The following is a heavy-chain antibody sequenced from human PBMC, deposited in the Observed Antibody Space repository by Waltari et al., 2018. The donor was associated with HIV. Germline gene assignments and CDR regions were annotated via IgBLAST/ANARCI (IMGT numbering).Heavy chain of an antibody. CDR1: GYSINTDYY. CDR2: ASHSGGT. J-gene: IGHJ2*01. CDR3: ARAGVVPALFDL. Sequence: QVHLQESGPGLVKPSETLSLTCVVSGYSINTDYYWGWIRQPPGKGLEWIGSASHSGGTFHNASLKSRATISLDRSKNQVSLKVISVTAADTAVYFCARAGVVPALFDLWGRGTLVTFSS. D-gene: IGHD3-3*01. V-gene: IGHV4-38-2*01.